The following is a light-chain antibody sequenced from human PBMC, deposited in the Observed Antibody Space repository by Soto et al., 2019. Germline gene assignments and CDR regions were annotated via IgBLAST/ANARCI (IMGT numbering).Light chain of an antibody. Sequence: EILLTQSPATLSLSPGERATLSCRASQSISSYLAWYQQKPGQSPRILIYDTSYRDTGIPARFSGSGSGTDFTLTISSLEPEDFAVYYCQQRSNWPWTFGQGTKVDIK. V-gene: IGKV3-11*01. J-gene: IGKJ1*01. CDR2: DTS. CDR3: QQRSNWPWT. CDR1: QSISSY.